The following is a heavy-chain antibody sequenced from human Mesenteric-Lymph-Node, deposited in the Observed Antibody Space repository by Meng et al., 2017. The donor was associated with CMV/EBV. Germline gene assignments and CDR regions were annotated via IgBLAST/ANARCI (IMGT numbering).Heavy chain of an antibody. V-gene: IGHV1-69*01. CDR3: ARAPGYFGSGSYYNY. D-gene: IGHD3-10*01. J-gene: IGHJ4*02. Sequence: SGDTFRSYAISWVRQAPGQGLEWMGGIIPIFHTPYYAQNFQGRVTITADESTSTAYMELNSLRSEDTAVYYCARAPGYFGSGSYYNYWGQGTLVTVSS. CDR1: GDTFRSYA. CDR2: IIPIFHTP.